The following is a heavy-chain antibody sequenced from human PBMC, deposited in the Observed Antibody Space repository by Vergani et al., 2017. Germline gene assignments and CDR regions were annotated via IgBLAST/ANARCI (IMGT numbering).Heavy chain of an antibody. Sequence: EVQLVESGGGLVKPGGSLRLSSAASGFTFSSYSMNWVRQAPGKGLEWVSSISSSSSYIYYADSVKGRFTISRDNAKNSLYLQMNSLRAEDTAVYYCARPREEESXRFLEWLSDYYYYGMDVWGQGTTVTVSS. CDR1: GFTFSSYS. V-gene: IGHV3-21*01. CDR2: ISSSSSYI. D-gene: IGHD3-3*01. CDR3: ARPREEESXRFLEWLSDYYYYGMDV. J-gene: IGHJ6*02.